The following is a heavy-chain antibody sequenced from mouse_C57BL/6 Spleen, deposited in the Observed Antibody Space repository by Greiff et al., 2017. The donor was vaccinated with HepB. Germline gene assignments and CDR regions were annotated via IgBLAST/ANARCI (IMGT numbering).Heavy chain of an antibody. D-gene: IGHD1-1*01. CDR2: INPSNGGT. Sequence: VKLQQPGTELVKPGASVKLSCKASGYTFTSYWMHWVKQRPGQGLEWIGNINPSNGGTNYNEKFKSKATLTVDKSSSTAYMQLSSLTSEDSAVYYCARAEDYYDRWFAYWGQGTLVTVSA. CDR1: GYTFTSYW. J-gene: IGHJ3*01. CDR3: ARAEDYYDRWFAY. V-gene: IGHV1-53*01.